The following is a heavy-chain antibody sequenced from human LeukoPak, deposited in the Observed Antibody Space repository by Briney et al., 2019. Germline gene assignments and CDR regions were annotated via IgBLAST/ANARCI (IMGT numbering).Heavy chain of an antibody. V-gene: IGHV4-59*01. CDR3: ARDGCGSSSCLDY. CDR1: GGSISSYY. CDR2: IYYSGST. J-gene: IGHJ4*02. D-gene: IGHD6-6*01. Sequence: SETLSLTCTVSGGSISSYYWSWIRQPPGKGLEWIGYIYYSGSTNYNPSLKSRVTTSVDTSKKQFSLKLSSVTAADTAVYYCARDGCGSSSCLDYWGQGTLVTVSS.